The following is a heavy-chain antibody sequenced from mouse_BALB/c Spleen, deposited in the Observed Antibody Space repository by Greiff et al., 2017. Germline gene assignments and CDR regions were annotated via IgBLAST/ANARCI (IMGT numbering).Heavy chain of an antibody. CDR2: IYPGSGYT. D-gene: IGHD2-3*01. Sequence: QVHVKQSGAELARPGASVKMSCKASGYTFTSYTMHWVKQRPGQGLEWIGYIYPGSGYTNYNQKFKDKATLTADKSSSTAYMQLSSLTSEDSAVYYCARPADGYALDYWGQGTTLTVSS. J-gene: IGHJ2*01. V-gene: IGHV1-4*01. CDR1: GYTFTSYT. CDR3: ARPADGYALDY.